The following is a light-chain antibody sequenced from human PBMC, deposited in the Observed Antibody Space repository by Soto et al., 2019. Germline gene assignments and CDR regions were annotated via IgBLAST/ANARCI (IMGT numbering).Light chain of an antibody. CDR3: CSYAGNSYAGSYNMA. CDR2: DVT. CDR1: SSDVGGYNY. V-gene: IGLV2-11*01. Sequence: QSALTQPRSVSGSPGQSVTISCTGTSSDVGGYNYVSWYQQYPGKAPRLMIYDVTKRPSGVPDRFSGSKSGNTASLTISGLQAEDEADYFCCSYAGNSYAGSYNMAFGGGTKLTVL. J-gene: IGLJ2*01.